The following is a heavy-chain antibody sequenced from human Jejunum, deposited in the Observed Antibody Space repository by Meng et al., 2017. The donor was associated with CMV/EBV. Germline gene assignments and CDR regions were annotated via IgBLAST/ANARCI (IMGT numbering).Heavy chain of an antibody. CDR3: ARGPLYCSTTSCYSNWFAP. CDR2: IHPNSGTT. Sequence: INWVRQAPVQGLEWMGWIHPNSGTTEYSQKFQGRVTLTLDTSINTAYIELSSLRSDDTAVYYCARGPLYCSTTSCYSNWFAPWGQGTLVTVSS. J-gene: IGHJ5*02. V-gene: IGHV1-2*02. D-gene: IGHD2-2*01.